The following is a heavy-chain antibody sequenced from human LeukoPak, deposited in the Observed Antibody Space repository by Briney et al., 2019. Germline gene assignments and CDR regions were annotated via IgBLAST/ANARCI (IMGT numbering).Heavy chain of an antibody. CDR1: GRSFSRYY. CDR2: NHHSGST. D-gene: IGHD1-26*01. J-gene: IGHJ5*02. CDR3: ARGLRGATARVECGP. V-gene: IGHV4-34*01. Sequence: ETLSLTCAVYGRSFSRYYWSWIRQPPGKGLEWIGKNHHSGSTNYEPTLKSRVTISVDTSKNKIYLKLSTVTAADTAVYYCARGLRGATARVECGPWGQGTLVTVSS.